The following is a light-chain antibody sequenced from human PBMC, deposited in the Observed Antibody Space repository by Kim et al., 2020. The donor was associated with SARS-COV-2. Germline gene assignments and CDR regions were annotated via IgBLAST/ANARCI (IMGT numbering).Light chain of an antibody. CDR3: QQYGSSPGT. V-gene: IGKV3-20*01. CDR2: HAY. J-gene: IGKJ2*01. Sequence: LSPGERATLSCRASQSVSNSFLAWYQQKPGQAPRLLIYHAYSRVNGIPDRFSGIGSGTDFTLIISRLEPEDFAVYYCQQYGSSPGTFGQGTKLEI. CDR1: QSVSNSF.